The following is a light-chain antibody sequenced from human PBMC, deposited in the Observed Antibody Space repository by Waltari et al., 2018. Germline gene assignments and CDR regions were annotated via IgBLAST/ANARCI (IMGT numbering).Light chain of an antibody. J-gene: IGKJ2*01. CDR3: QQSYSTPGT. CDR2: AAS. CDR1: QRISSY. V-gene: IGKV1-39*01. Sequence: IQMTQSPSSLSASVGDRVTITCRARQRISSYLNWYQQKPGKAPKLLIYAASSLQSGVPSRFSGSGSGTDFTLTISSLQPEDFATYYCQQSYSTPGTFGQGTKLEIK.